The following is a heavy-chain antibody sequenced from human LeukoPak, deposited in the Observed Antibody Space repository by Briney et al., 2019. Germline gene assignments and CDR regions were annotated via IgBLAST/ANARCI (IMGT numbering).Heavy chain of an antibody. Sequence: PSETLSLTCTVSGGSISSGGYYWSWIRQPPGKGLEWIGYIYHSGSTYYNPSLKSRVTISVDRSKNQFSLKLSSVTAADTAVYYCARVTYCSSTSCYDYWGQGTLVTVSS. CDR2: IYHSGST. J-gene: IGHJ4*02. D-gene: IGHD2-2*01. V-gene: IGHV4-30-2*01. CDR3: ARVTYCSSTSCYDY. CDR1: GGSISSGGYY.